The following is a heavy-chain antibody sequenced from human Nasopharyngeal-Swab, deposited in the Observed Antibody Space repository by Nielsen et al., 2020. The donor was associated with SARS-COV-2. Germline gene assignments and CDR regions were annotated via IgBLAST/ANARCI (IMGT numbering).Heavy chain of an antibody. V-gene: IGHV1-69*13. CDR1: VGTFRSYA. CDR2: IIPIFGTA. D-gene: IGHD1-7*01. J-gene: IGHJ5*02. CDR3: ARAPRTGTIRNWFDP. Sequence: SVKVSCKASVGTFRSYAISWVRQAPGQGLEWMGGIIPIFGTANYAQKFQGRVTITADESTSTAYMELSSLRSEDTAVYYCARAPRTGTIRNWFDPWGQGTLVTVSS.